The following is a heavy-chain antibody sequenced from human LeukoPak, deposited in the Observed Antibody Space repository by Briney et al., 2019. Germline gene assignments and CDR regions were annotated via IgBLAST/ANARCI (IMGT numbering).Heavy chain of an antibody. Sequence: PSETLSLTCTVSGYSISSGYYWGWIRQPPGKGLEWIGSIYHSGSTYYNPSLKSRVTISVDTSKNQFSLKLSSVTAADTAVYYCARHIVVVIALYNWFDPWGQGTLVTVSS. CDR2: IYHSGST. D-gene: IGHD2-21*01. CDR3: ARHIVVVIALYNWFDP. V-gene: IGHV4-38-2*02. CDR1: GYSISSGYY. J-gene: IGHJ5*02.